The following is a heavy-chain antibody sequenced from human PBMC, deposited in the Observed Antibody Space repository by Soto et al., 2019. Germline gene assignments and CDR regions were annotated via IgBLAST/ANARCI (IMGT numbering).Heavy chain of an antibody. CDR2: INHSGST. V-gene: IGHV4-34*01. CDR3: ARLKDTNGWLSFDY. CDR1: GGSFSGFY. Sequence: QVQLQQWGAGLLKPSETLSLTCSVYGGSFSGFYWTWIRQPPGKGLEWIGEINHSGSTKYNPSLKSRVTISIDTSNSQFSLRLSSVTAADTAVYYCARLKDTNGWLSFDYWGQGTLVTVSS. J-gene: IGHJ4*02. D-gene: IGHD6-19*01.